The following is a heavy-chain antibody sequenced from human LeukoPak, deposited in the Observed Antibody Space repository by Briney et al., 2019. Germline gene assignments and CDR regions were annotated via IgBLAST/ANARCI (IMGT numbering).Heavy chain of an antibody. Sequence: SETLSLTCTVSGGSISYYYWSWIRQPPGKGLEWIGYIYYSGTTNYNPSLLSRVTISVDASKNQFSLKLTSVTAADTAIYYCARHSGDYGDYPNWFDPWGQGTLVTVSS. V-gene: IGHV4-59*08. CDR3: ARHSGDYGDYPNWFDP. CDR2: IYYSGTT. CDR1: GGSISYYY. J-gene: IGHJ5*02. D-gene: IGHD4-17*01.